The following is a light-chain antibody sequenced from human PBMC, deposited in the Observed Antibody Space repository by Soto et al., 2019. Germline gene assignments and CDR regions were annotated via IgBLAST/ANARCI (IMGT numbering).Light chain of an antibody. V-gene: IGKV3-15*01. CDR3: QQYNNWPQT. CDR1: QSVSSSY. J-gene: IGKJ1*01. Sequence: ERVMTQSPATLSVCPGERATLSCRASQSVSSSYLAWYQQKPGQAPRLLIYGASTRATGIPARFSGSGSGTEFTLTISSLQSEDFAVYYCQQYNNWPQTFGQGTKVDIK. CDR2: GAS.